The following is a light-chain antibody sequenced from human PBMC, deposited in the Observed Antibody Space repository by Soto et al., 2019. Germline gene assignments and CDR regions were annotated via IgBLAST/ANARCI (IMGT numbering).Light chain of an antibody. CDR1: SSDVGGYNY. CDR3: SSCTSSSTYV. Sequence: QSALTQPASVSGSPGQSITISCTGTSSDVGGYNYVSWYQQHPGKAPKLIIYEVSNRPSGVSNRFSGSKSGNTASLTISGLQAEDEADYYCSSCTSSSTYVFGTGTKLTVL. CDR2: EVS. J-gene: IGLJ1*01. V-gene: IGLV2-14*01.